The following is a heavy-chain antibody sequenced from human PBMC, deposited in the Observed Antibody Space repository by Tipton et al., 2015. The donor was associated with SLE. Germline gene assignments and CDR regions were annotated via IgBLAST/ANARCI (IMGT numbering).Heavy chain of an antibody. D-gene: IGHD1-26*01. CDR1: GFTFRNHA. J-gene: IGHJ3*02. CDR2: ISASSSYI. CDR3: ARGILGDPVAFDM. V-gene: IGHV3-21*01. Sequence: SLRLSCAASGFTFRNHAMHWVRQAAGKGLEWVSSISASSSYILYADSVRGRFTLPRDNTKNTVYLQMNSLTVEDTALYYCARGILGDPVAFDMWGQGTMAIVSS.